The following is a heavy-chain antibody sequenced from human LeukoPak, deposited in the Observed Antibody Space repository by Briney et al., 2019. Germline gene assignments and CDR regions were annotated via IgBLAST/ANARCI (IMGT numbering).Heavy chain of an antibody. J-gene: IGHJ4*02. CDR1: GFTFSSYW. V-gene: IGHV3-7*01. CDR3: ARDSIFMAEGY. CDR2: IKQDGSEK. D-gene: IGHD2-2*01. Sequence: GGSLRLSCAASGFTFSSYWMSWVRQAPGKGLEWVANIKQDGSEKYYVDSVKGRFTISRDNAKNSLYLQTNSLRAEDTAVYYCARDSIFMAEGYWGQGTLVTVSS.